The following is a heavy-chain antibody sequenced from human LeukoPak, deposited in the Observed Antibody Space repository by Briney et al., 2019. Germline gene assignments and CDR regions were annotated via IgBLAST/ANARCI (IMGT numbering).Heavy chain of an antibody. Sequence: PGGSLRLSCAASGFTFSSYEMNWVRQAPGKGLEWVSSISSSSSYIYYADSVKGRFTISRDNAKNSLYLQMNSLRAEDTAVYYCARVGATGTQHWGQGTLVTVSS. D-gene: IGHD1-26*01. V-gene: IGHV3-21*01. CDR2: ISSSSSYI. CDR1: GFTFSSYE. CDR3: ARVGATGTQH. J-gene: IGHJ1*01.